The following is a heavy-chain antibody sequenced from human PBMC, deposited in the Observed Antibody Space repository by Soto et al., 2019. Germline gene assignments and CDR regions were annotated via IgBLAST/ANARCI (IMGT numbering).Heavy chain of an antibody. Sequence: SETLSLTCTVSGDSINNYSWSWIRQPPGKGLEWIGYISYSGSTNYNPSFKSRVTMSVDTSKNQFSLTLSSVIDADMAVYYCARHKYHSSGPSAYWVQGTPVTVSS. D-gene: IGHD3-22*01. J-gene: IGHJ4*02. CDR1: GDSINNYS. CDR2: ISYSGST. V-gene: IGHV4-59*01. CDR3: ARHKYHSSGPSAY.